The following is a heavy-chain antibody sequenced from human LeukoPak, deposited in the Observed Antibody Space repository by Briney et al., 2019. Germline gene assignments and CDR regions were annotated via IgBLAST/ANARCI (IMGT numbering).Heavy chain of an antibody. D-gene: IGHD3-10*01. CDR2: INHSGST. V-gene: IGHV4-61*10. CDR3: ARRGPPRTMLRGVKSGWFDP. CDR1: NGSISSDTYF. Sequence: SETLSLTCTVSNGSISSDTYFWSWIRQPAGKGLEWIGEINHSGSTNYNPSLKSRVTISVDTSKNQFSLKLSSVTAADTAVYYCARRGPPRTMLRGVKSGWFDPWGQGTLVTVSS. J-gene: IGHJ5*02.